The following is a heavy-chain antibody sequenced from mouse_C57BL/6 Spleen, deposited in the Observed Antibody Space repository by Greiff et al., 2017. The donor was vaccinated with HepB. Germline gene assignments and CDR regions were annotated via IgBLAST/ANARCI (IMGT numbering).Heavy chain of an antibody. CDR2: INPNNGGT. CDR1: GYTFTDYN. Sequence: VQLQQSGPELVKPGASVKIPCKASGYTFTDYNMDWVKQSHGKSLEWIGDINPNNGGTIYNQKFKGKATLTVDKSSSTAYMELRSLTSEDTAVYYCARGDYYGSSYLSYYAMDYWGQGTSVTVSS. V-gene: IGHV1-18*01. CDR3: ARGDYYGSSYLSYYAMDY. D-gene: IGHD1-1*01. J-gene: IGHJ4*01.